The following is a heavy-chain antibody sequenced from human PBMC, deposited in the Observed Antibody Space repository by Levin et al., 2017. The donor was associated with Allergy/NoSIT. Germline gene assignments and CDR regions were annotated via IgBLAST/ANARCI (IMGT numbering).Heavy chain of an antibody. Sequence: SETLSLTCAVYGGSFSGYYWSWIRQPPGKGLEWIGEINHSGSTNYNPSLKSRVTISVDTSKNQFSLKLSSVTAADTAVYYCARLRADYDFWSGRYNWFDPWGQGTLVTVSS. CDR1: GGSFSGYY. D-gene: IGHD3-3*01. V-gene: IGHV4-34*01. J-gene: IGHJ5*02. CDR2: INHSGST. CDR3: ARLRADYDFWSGRYNWFDP.